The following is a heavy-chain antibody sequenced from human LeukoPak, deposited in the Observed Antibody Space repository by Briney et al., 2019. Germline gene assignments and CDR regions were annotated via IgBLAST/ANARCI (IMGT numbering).Heavy chain of an antibody. CDR3: ARVLGSEWIQLWLPYYYGMDV. J-gene: IGHJ6*02. CDR2: MNPNSGNT. V-gene: IGHV1-8*01. CDR1: GYTFTSYD. Sequence: ASVKGSCKASGYTFTSYDINWVRQATGQGLEWMGWMNPNSGNTGYAQKFQGRVTITRHTFISTAYMELNSLSSEDTAVYYCARVLGSEWIQLWLPYYYGMDVWGQGTTVTVSS. D-gene: IGHD5-18*01.